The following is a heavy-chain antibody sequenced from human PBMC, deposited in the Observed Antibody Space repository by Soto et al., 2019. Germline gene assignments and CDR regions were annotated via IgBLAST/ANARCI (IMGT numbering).Heavy chain of an antibody. CDR1: GFTFSNYA. D-gene: IGHD6-6*01. CDR2: ISASAATT. Sequence: GGSLRLSCAPSGFTFSNYAMSWVRQAPGKGLEWVSAISASAATTYYADSVKGRFTISRDNSKNTLYVQMNSLRAEDTAIYYCAKLGAYSTSAIDSWGQGALVTVSS. CDR3: AKLGAYSTSAIDS. J-gene: IGHJ4*02. V-gene: IGHV3-23*01.